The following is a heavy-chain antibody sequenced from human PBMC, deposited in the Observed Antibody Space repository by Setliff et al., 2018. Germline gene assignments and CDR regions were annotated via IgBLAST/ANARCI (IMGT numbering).Heavy chain of an antibody. CDR3: RQAVVGRDVFDI. Sequence: SETLSLTCNVYGGSFDTYYWSWIRKPPGKGLEWFGEINQSGSGDYNPSFKGRVTISVDTSKKQFSLTLTSVTAADTALYYCRQAVVGRDVFDIWGQGTVVTVSS. V-gene: IGHV4-34*01. CDR2: INQSGSG. D-gene: IGHD1-1*01. CDR1: GGSFDTYY. J-gene: IGHJ3*02.